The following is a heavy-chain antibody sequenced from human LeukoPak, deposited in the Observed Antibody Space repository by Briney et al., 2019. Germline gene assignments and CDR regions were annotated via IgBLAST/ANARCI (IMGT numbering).Heavy chain of an antibody. J-gene: IGHJ4*02. D-gene: IGHD3-10*01. V-gene: IGHV3-30*18. Sequence: PGGSLRLSCAASGFTFSSYGMHWVRQAPGKGLEWVAVISYDGSNKYYADSVKGRFTISGDNSKNTLYLQMNSLRAEDTAVYYCAKDLNGSGTYWGQGTLVTVSS. CDR3: AKDLNGSGTY. CDR1: GFTFSSYG. CDR2: ISYDGSNK.